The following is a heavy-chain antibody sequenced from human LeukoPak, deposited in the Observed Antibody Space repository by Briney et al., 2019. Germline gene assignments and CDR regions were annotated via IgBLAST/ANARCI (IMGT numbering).Heavy chain of an antibody. CDR3: ARINTAYYYYGMDV. CDR2: IYYSGST. CDR1: GGSISSYY. J-gene: IGHJ6*02. V-gene: IGHV4-59*08. Sequence: SETLSLTRTVSGGSISSYYWSWIRQPPGKGLEWIGYIYYSGSTNYNPSLKSRVTISVDTSKNQFSLKLSSVTAADTAVYYCARINTAYYYYGMDVWGQGTTVTVSS.